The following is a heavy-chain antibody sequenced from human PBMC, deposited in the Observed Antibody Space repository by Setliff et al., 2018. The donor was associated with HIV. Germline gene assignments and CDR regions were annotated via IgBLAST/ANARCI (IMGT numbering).Heavy chain of an antibody. D-gene: IGHD2-2*01. CDR3: TRDRYANGWLYFDY. CDR2: IHTLGGT. J-gene: IGHJ4*01. Sequence: SETLSLTFTVSNNSIRSSYWSWIRQPVGKGLEWIGRIHTLGGTKYNSSLESRVTMSLDTSRNQFSLKLNSVTAADSAVYFCTRDRYANGWLYFDYWGPGILVTVSS. V-gene: IGHV4-4*07. CDR1: NNSIRSSY.